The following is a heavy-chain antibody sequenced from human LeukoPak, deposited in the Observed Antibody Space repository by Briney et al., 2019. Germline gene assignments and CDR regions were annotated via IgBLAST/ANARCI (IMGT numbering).Heavy chain of an antibody. J-gene: IGHJ4*02. CDR2: ISSSSAYI. D-gene: IGHD3-3*01. V-gene: IGHV3-21*01. CDR1: EFTFSSYN. Sequence: GGSLRLSCAASEFTFSSYNMNWVCQAPGKGREWVSSISSSSAYIYYADSVKGRFTISRDNAKNSLYLQMNSLRAEDTAVYNCAREMFWSGYFSNLHFDYWGQGALVTVSS. CDR3: AREMFWSGYFSNLHFDY.